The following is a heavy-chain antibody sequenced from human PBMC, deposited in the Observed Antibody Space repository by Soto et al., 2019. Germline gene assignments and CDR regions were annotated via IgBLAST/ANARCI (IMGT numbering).Heavy chain of an antibody. Sequence: VKVSCKASGYTFNTYGITWVRQAPGQGLEWMGWINPYNGNTKFAQKLQDRVTMTTATSTSTAYMELASLRSDDTAVYYCARGCIAVTTHLCYWGQGTLVTVSS. V-gene: IGHV1-18*01. J-gene: IGHJ4*02. D-gene: IGHD4-17*01. CDR3: ARGCIAVTTHLCY. CDR2: INPYNGNT. CDR1: GYTFNTYG.